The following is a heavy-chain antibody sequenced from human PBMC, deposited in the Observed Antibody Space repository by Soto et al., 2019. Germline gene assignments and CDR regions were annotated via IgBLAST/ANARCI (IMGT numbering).Heavy chain of an antibody. CDR3: AKDGGITIFGVVTGSLDY. Sequence: PGGSLRLSCAASGFTFSSYAMTWVRQAPGKGLEWVSAISGSGGDTYYADSLKGRFTISRDNSKNMLYLQMNSLRAEDTALYYCAKDGGITIFGVVTGSLDYWGQGTLVTVSS. V-gene: IGHV3-23*01. CDR2: ISGSGGDT. CDR1: GFTFSSYA. D-gene: IGHD3-3*01. J-gene: IGHJ4*02.